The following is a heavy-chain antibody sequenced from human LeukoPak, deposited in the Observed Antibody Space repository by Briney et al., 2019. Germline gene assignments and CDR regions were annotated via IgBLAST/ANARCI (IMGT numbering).Heavy chain of an antibody. D-gene: IGHD5-18*01. V-gene: IGHV3-33*06. J-gene: IGHJ4*02. CDR1: GFTISSYG. CDR2: IWNDGSNK. CDR3: AKDRPFGSYGSNGYYFDY. Sequence: AGSLSLSCAASGFTISSYGMYWVRQAPGTGLEWVAVIWNDGSNKYYADSVKGRLTISRDNSKNTLYLQMNSLRAEDTPVYYCAKDRPFGSYGSNGYYFDYWGQGTLVTVCS.